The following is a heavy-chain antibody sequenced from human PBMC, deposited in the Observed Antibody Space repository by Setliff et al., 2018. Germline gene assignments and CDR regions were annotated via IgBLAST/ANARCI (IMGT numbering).Heavy chain of an antibody. V-gene: IGHV1-2*02. CDR2: INPGSGAT. CDR1: GYSFTLYA. CDR3: ARFSGHNYGSFDS. D-gene: IGHD5-18*01. J-gene: IGHJ4*02. Sequence: ASVKVSCKASGYSFTLYAMHWMRQAPGQRLEWMGWINPGSGATNLAQRFQGRVTMTRDTSISTAYMELSSLRSDDTAVYYCARFSGHNYGSFDSWGQGTLVTVSS.